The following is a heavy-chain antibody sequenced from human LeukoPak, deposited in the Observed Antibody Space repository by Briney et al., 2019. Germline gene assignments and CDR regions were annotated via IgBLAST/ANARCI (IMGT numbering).Heavy chain of an antibody. CDR3: ARDVGKAYFDY. D-gene: IGHD2-15*01. J-gene: IGHJ4*02. V-gene: IGHV3-30*03. CDR2: ISYDGSNK. CDR1: IFTFNNYG. Sequence: GGSLRLSCAASIFTFNNYGMHWVRQAPGKGLEWVAVISYDGSNKYYADSVKGRFTISRDNSKNTLYLQMNSLRAEDTAVYYCARDVGKAYFDYWGQGTLVTVSS.